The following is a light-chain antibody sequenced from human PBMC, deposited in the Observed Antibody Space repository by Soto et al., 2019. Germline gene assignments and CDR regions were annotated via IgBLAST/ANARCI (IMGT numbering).Light chain of an antibody. J-gene: IGLJ2*01. CDR3: GSWDDSLNGLV. Sequence: QSVLTQPPSASGTPGQRVTISCSGSSSNIGSNTVNWYQHLPGTAPKLLIYNNVQRPSGVPDRFSGSKSGTSASLAISGLQSEDEADYYCGSWDDSLNGLVFGGGTKLTVL. CDR1: SSNIGSNT. V-gene: IGLV1-44*01. CDR2: NNV.